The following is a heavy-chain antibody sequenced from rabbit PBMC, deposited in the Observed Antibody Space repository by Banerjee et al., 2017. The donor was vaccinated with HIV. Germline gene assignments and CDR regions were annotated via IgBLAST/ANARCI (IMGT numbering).Heavy chain of an antibody. CDR3: ARGTSSSGYYSGSLNL. CDR2: IYAGSSGST. Sequence: QEQLVESGGGLVQPEGSLTLTCTASGFSFSSSYWICWVRQAPGKGLEWIACIYAGSSGSTYYASWAKGRFTISKTSSTTVTLQMTSLTAADTATYFCARGTSSSGYYSGSLNLWGQGTLVTVS. CDR1: GFSFSSSYW. J-gene: IGHJ4*01. V-gene: IGHV1S45*01. D-gene: IGHD1-1*01.